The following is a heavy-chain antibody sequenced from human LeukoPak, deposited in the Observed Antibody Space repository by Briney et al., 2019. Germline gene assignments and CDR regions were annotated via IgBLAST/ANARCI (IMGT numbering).Heavy chain of an antibody. J-gene: IGHJ6*03. CDR2: ISAGSTRT. D-gene: IGHD6-19*01. V-gene: IGHV3-23*01. Sequence: GGSLRLSCAASGFSFSNYAMSWVRQAPGKGLEWVSGISAGSTRTYYADSVRGRFTISRDNSKNTLYLQMNSLRAEDTAVYYCAKDTGFASPRKVSSARRSKYSSGWADYYYYYMDVWGKGTTVTVSS. CDR1: GFSFSNYA. CDR3: AKDTGFASPRKVSSARRSKYSSGWADYYYYYMDV.